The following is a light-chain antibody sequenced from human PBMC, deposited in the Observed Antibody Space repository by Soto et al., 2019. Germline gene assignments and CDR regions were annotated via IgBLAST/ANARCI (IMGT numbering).Light chain of an antibody. Sequence: DIQMTQSPSSVSASVGDRVTITCRASQVISSWLAWYQQKPGKAPKLLIYVASTLQSGVPSRFSGSGSGTDFSISISSLQPEYSANYFCQQANSFPLTFGGGTKVEIK. J-gene: IGKJ4*01. CDR1: QVISSW. CDR2: VAS. CDR3: QQANSFPLT. V-gene: IGKV1-12*01.